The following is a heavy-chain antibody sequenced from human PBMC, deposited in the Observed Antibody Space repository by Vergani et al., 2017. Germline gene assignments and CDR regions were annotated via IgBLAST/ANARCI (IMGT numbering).Heavy chain of an antibody. CDR1: GVSIKSGFW. CDR3: VGAQGGDVPHDKRGYFFYGMDV. Sequence: VQLQESGPGLVKPPGTLSLTCAGSGVSIKSGFWWNWVRQPPGKGLEWIGEIYYTGITNYNSSLKSRVSMAVDTSKNQFSLNLTSVTAADTAMYYCVGAQGGDVPHDKRGYFFYGMDVWGQGTTVTVSS. J-gene: IGHJ6*02. V-gene: IGHV4-4*03. CDR2: IYYTGIT. D-gene: IGHD3-16*01.